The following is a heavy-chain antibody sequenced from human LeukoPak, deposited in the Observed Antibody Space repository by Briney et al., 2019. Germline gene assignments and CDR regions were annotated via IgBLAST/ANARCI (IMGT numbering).Heavy chain of an antibody. J-gene: IGHJ5*02. Sequence: SETLSLTCTVSGGSISSSSYSWGWIRQPPGKGLEWIGSIYYSGSTYYNPSLKSRVTISVDTSKNQFSLKLSSVTAADTAVYYCATYYYDSSGYNWFDPWGQGTLVTVSS. D-gene: IGHD3-22*01. CDR2: IYYSGST. CDR3: ATYYYDSSGYNWFDP. CDR1: GGSISSSSYS. V-gene: IGHV4-39*01.